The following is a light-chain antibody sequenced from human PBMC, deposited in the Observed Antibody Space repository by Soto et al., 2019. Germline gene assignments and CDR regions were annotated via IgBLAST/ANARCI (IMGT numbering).Light chain of an antibody. CDR1: RSNIGTNF. CDR2: RND. CDR3: AATDDALSGPV. J-gene: IGLJ2*01. Sequence: QSVLTQPPSASGTPGQRITISCSGSRSNIGTNFVYWYQHLPGTAPKLLIYRNDQRPSGVPDRFSGSKSGTSASLAISGLRSEDEADYYCAATDDALSGPVFGGGTKRTVL. V-gene: IGLV1-47*01.